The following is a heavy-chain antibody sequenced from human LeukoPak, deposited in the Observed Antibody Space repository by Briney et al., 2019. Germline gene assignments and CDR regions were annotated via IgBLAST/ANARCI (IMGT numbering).Heavy chain of an antibody. V-gene: IGHV3-53*01. CDR2: IYTGGTT. CDR3: ARGITGSNNWLDR. D-gene: IGHD1-20*01. J-gene: IGHJ5*02. CDR1: GFTVSSTY. Sequence: GGSLRLSCAASGFTVSSTYMSWLRQAPGKGLEWVSLIYTGGTTYYADSVKGRFTISRDNSENTLYLQMNSLRAEDTAVYYCARGITGSNNWLDRWGQGTLVTVSS.